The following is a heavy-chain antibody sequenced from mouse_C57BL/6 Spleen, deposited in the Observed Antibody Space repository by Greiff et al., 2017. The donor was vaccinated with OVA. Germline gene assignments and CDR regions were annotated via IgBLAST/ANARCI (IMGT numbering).Heavy chain of an antibody. D-gene: IGHD2-4*01. CDR1: GYSFTDYN. CDR3: ARKGLRDYDYDGFAY. CDR2: INPNYGTT. V-gene: IGHV1-39*01. J-gene: IGHJ3*01. Sequence: EVQLVESGPELVKPGASVKISCKASGYSFTDYNMNWVKQSNGKSLEWIGVINPNYGTTSYNQKFKGKATLTVDQSSSTAYMQLNSLTSEDSAVYYCARKGLRDYDYDGFAYWGQGTLVTVSA.